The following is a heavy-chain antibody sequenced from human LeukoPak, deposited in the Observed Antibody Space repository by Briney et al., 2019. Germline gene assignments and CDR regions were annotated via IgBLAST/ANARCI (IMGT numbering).Heavy chain of an antibody. CDR3: ARGRRWLQFVIPPYFDY. V-gene: IGHV4-34*01. J-gene: IGHJ4*02. Sequence: ASETLSLTCAVSGGSFSGYYWSWIRQPPGKGLEWIGEINHSGSTNYNPSLKSRVTISVDTSKNQFSLKLSSVTAADTAVYYCARGRRWLQFVIPPYFDYWGQGTLVTVSS. CDR1: GGSFSGYY. CDR2: INHSGST. D-gene: IGHD5-24*01.